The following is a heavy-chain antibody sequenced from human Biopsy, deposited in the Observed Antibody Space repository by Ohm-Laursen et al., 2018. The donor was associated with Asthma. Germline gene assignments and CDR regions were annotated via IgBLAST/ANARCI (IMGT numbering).Heavy chain of an antibody. Sequence: SDTLSLTWTVSGGSISSDYWSWIRQPPGKGLEWIGHIYYSGTTKYHPSLKSRVTISVDTSKNQFSLKLRSVTAADAAVYYCARGIARETGLFDHFDYWGQGTLVTVSS. CDR3: ARGIARETGLFDHFDY. V-gene: IGHV4-59*07. J-gene: IGHJ4*02. CDR1: GGSISSDY. CDR2: IYYSGTT. D-gene: IGHD2-21*01.